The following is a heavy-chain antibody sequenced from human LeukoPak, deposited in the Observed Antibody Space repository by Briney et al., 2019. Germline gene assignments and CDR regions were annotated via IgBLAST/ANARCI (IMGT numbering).Heavy chain of an antibody. CDR1: GATISGGTYY. CDR3: ARRVGSVTAFVY. D-gene: IGHD1-26*01. Sequence: PSETLSLTCSASGATISGGTYYWGWIRQPPGKGLEGIGRIYYTRSTYDNPSLKSRVTISVDTSKNQFSLTLNSVTAADTAVYYCARRVGSVTAFVYWGEGTLFTVSS. V-gene: IGHV4-39*01. CDR2: IYYTRST. J-gene: IGHJ4*02.